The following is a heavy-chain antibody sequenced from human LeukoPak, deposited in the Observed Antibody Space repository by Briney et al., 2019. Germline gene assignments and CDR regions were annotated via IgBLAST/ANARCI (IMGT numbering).Heavy chain of an antibody. Sequence: SETLSLTCAVYGGSFSGYYWSWIRQPPGKGLEWIGEINHSGSTNYNPSLKSRVTISVDTSKSQFSLKLSSVTAADTAVYYCARGQPADDYWGQGTLVTVSS. CDR2: INHSGST. D-gene: IGHD2-2*01. V-gene: IGHV4-34*01. J-gene: IGHJ4*02. CDR1: GGSFSGYY. CDR3: ARGQPADDY.